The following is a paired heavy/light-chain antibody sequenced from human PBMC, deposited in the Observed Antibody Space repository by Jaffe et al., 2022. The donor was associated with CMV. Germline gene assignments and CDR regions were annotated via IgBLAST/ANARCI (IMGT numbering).Heavy chain of an antibody. J-gene: IGHJ4*02. CDR3: ARGNSFDY. CDR1: GGSISSYY. V-gene: IGHV4-4*07. Sequence: QVQLQESGPGLVKPSETLSLICTVSGGSISSYYWNWIRQPAGKGLEWVGRIFTTGSTDYSPSLKTRVTMSVDTSKNLFSLKLTSVTAADTAVYYCARGNSFDYWGQGTLVTVSS. CDR2: IFTTGST.
Light chain of an antibody. J-gene: IGKJ1*01. CDR2: TAS. V-gene: IGKV1-39*01. CDR1: QSINTY. CDR3: LQTSSIPRT. Sequence: DIQMTQSPSSLSASVGDRVTITCRASQSINTYLHWYQQKPGKAPNLLIYTASSLQSGVPSRFSGSGSGTDFTLTISSLQREDFATYYCLQTSSIPRTFGQGTKVEMK.